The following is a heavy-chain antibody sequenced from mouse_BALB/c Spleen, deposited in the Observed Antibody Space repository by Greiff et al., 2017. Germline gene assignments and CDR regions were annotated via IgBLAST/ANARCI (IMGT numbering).Heavy chain of an antibody. Sequence: VKLVESGPGLVAPSQSLSITCTVSGFSLTSYGVHWVRQPPGKGLEWLGVIWAGGSTNYNSALMSRLSISKDNSKSQVFLKRNSLQTDDTAMYYCARGAHYYGSAMDYWGQGTSVTVSS. D-gene: IGHD1-1*01. V-gene: IGHV2-9*02. CDR2: IWAGGST. CDR1: GFSLTSYG. J-gene: IGHJ4*01. CDR3: ARGAHYYGSAMDY.